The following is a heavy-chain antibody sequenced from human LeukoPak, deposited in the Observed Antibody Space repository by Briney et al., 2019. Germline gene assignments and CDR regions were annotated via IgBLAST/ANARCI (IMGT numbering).Heavy chain of an antibody. Sequence: ASVKVSCKASGYTFTSFPIVWVRQAPGQGLTWVGWIKPYNGHTDYAPKLQGRVTLTTDTSPSTAYMELRSLRSDDTAVYYCARDLRGDYGELMRWGQGTLVTVSS. J-gene: IGHJ4*02. V-gene: IGHV1-18*01. CDR1: GYTFTSFP. D-gene: IGHD1-7*01. CDR2: IKPYNGHT. CDR3: ARDLRGDYGELMR.